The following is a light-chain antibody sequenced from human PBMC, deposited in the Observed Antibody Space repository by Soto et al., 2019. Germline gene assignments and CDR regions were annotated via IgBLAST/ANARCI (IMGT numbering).Light chain of an antibody. Sequence: DIQMTQSPSTLSASVGDRVTITCRASQTISRNWLAWFQQKPGKAPKLLIYKASNLENGVPSRFSGSGSETEFTLTISSLQPDDFATYYCQQYTSYRVFTFGPGTKVDVK. CDR1: QTISRNW. CDR2: KAS. J-gene: IGKJ3*01. CDR3: QQYTSYRVFT. V-gene: IGKV1-5*03.